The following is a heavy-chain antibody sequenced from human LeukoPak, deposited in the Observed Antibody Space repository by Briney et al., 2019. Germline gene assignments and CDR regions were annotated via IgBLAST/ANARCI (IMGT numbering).Heavy chain of an antibody. CDR2: IYSSGST. J-gene: IGHJ6*03. D-gene: IGHD6-19*01. V-gene: IGHV4-59*01. Sequence: SETLSLTCTVSGGSISYSYWSWIRQSPGQGLEYIAYIYSSGSTNYNPSLKSRVTISIDTSKNTFSLKMTSVTAADTAVYYCARRVGWPTTTYYYMDVWGKGTTVTIS. CDR1: GGSISYSY. CDR3: ARRVGWPTTTYYYMDV.